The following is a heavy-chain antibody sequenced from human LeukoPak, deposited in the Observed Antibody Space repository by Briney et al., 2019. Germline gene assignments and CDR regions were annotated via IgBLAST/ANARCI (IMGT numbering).Heavy chain of an antibody. CDR1: GGSVSSNNYY. CDR2: MYYSGST. CDR3: ARHQSYGSGTYYAPFDN. D-gene: IGHD3-10*01. V-gene: IGHV4-39*01. Sequence: SETLSLTCTVSGGSVSSNNYYWGWIRQPPMKGLEWIGRMYYSGSTEYNLSLKSRVTISVDTSRNQFSLKLSSVTAADTAVYYCARHQSYGSGTYYAPFDNWGQGILVTVSS. J-gene: IGHJ4*02.